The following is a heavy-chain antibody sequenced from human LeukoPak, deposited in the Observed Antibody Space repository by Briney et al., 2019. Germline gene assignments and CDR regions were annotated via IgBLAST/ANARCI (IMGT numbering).Heavy chain of an antibody. D-gene: IGHD3-22*01. CDR1: GGSISSSSYY. CDR2: IYYSGST. Sequence: SETLSLTRTVSGGSISSSSYYWGWIRQSPGKGLEWIGSIYYSGSTYYNPSLKSRVTISVDTSKDQFSLKLNSVTAADTAVYYCARHSSRVIVVVNNWGQGTLVTVSS. CDR3: ARHSSRVIVVVNN. J-gene: IGHJ4*02. V-gene: IGHV4-39*01.